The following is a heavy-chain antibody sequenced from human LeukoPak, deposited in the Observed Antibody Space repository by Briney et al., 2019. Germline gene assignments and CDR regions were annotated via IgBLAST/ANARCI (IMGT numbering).Heavy chain of an antibody. Sequence: SETLSLTCTVSGGSISSGGYCWSWIRQHPGKGLEWIGYIYYSGSTYYNPSLKSRVTISVDTSKNQFSLKLSSVTAADTAVYYCASVVPDAYNSAYYFDYWGQGTLVTVSS. V-gene: IGHV4-31*03. CDR2: IYYSGST. CDR3: ASVVPDAYNSAYYFDY. D-gene: IGHD2-2*01. J-gene: IGHJ4*02. CDR1: GGSISSGGYC.